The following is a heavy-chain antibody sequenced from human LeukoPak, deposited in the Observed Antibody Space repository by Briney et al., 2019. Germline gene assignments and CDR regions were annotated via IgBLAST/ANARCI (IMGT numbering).Heavy chain of an antibody. J-gene: IGHJ4*02. Sequence: GGSLRLSCAASGFTFSSYEMNWVRQAPGKGLEWVSSISSSSSYIYYADSVEGRFTISRDNAKNSLYLQMDGLRVDDTAVYFCARDGRGGHNDFWGQGTLITVSS. CDR2: ISSSSSYI. CDR3: ARDGRGGHNDF. D-gene: IGHD4-23*01. V-gene: IGHV3-21*01. CDR1: GFTFSSYE.